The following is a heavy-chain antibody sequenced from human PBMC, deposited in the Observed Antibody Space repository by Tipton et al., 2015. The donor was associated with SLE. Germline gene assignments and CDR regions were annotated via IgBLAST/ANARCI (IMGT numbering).Heavy chain of an antibody. CDR2: IYYSGST. V-gene: IGHV4-61*01. D-gene: IGHD2-2*01. J-gene: IGHJ4*02. CDR1: GGSVSSGSYY. Sequence: TLSLTCTVSGGSVSSGSYYWSWIRQPPGKGLEWIGYIYYSGSTNYNPSLKSRVTISVDTSKNQFSLKLRFVTAADTAVYYCAREVGEGTLDHWGLGTLVTVSS. CDR3: AREVGEGTLDH.